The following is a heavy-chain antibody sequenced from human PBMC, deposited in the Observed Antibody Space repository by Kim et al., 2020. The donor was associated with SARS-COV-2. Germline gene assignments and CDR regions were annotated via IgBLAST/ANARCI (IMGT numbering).Heavy chain of an antibody. J-gene: IGHJ4*02. D-gene: IGHD5-12*01. CDR3: VKRKGGYSGYDWVGLFDY. CDR2: FDPEDGET. CDR1: GYTLTELS. Sequence: ASVKVSCKVSGYTLTELSMHWVRQAPGKGLEWMGGFDPEDGETIYAQKFQGRVTMTEDTSTDTAYMELSSLRSEDTAVYYCVKRKGGYSGYDWVGLFDYWGQGTLVTVSS. V-gene: IGHV1-24*01.